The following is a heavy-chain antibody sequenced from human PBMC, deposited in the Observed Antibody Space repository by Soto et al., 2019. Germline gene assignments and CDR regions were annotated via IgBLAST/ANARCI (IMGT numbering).Heavy chain of an antibody. CDR1: GFTFSSYA. CDR2: ISGSGGST. D-gene: IGHD6-19*01. V-gene: IGHV3-23*01. J-gene: IGHJ6*02. Sequence: GGSLRLSCAASGFTFSSYAMSWVRQAPGKGLEWVSAISGSGGSTYYADSVKGRFTISRDNSKNTLYLQMNSLRAEDTAVYYCSGWQWLGSIYYYYYGMDVWGQGTTVTVSS. CDR3: SGWQWLGSIYYYYYGMDV.